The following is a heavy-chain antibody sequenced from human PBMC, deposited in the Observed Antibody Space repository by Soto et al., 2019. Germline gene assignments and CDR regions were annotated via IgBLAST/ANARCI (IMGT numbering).Heavy chain of an antibody. CDR1: GASINSVAFY. J-gene: IGHJ4*02. D-gene: IGHD6-6*01. CDR3: ARSIGTRPYFDY. V-gene: IGHV4-31*03. CDR2: VYYTGSA. Sequence: QVQLQESGPGLVKPSQTLSLTCTVSGASINSVAFYWNWVRQHPEKGLEWIGYVYYTGSAYYNPSLKSRAAISIDTSTNQFSLKLNSVTAADTAVYYCARSIGTRPYFDYWGQGSLVTVSS.